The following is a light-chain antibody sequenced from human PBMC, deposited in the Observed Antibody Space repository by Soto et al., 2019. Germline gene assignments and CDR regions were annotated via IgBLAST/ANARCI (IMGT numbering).Light chain of an antibody. J-gene: IGLJ1*01. CDR2: DVT. CDR1: SSDVGGYNY. V-gene: IGLV2-11*01. Sequence: QSVLTQPRSVSGSPGQSVAISCTGTSSDVGGYNYVSWYQQHPGEAPKLMIYDVTKRPSGVPDRFSGSKSGNTASLTISGLQAEDEADYYCCSYAGSYTYVFATGTKVTVL. CDR3: CSYAGSYTYV.